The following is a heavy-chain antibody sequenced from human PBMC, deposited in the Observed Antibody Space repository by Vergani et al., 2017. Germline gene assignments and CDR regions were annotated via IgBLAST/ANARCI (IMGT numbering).Heavy chain of an antibody. J-gene: IGHJ4*02. D-gene: IGHD1-26*01. CDR2: IYTSGST. V-gene: IGHV4-61*02. CDR3: ARWTWALFDD. CDR1: GGSISSDTYY. Sequence: QVQLQESGPGLVKPSQTLSLTCTVSGGSISSDTYYWTWIRQPAGKGLEWIGRIYTSGSTNYNPSLKSRVTISGDTSKNQISLKLSSVTAADTAVYYCARWTWALFDDWGQGTLVTVSS.